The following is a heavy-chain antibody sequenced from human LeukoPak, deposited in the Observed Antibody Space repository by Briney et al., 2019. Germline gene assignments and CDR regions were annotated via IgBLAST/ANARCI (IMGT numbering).Heavy chain of an antibody. D-gene: IGHD3-10*01. CDR1: EFTFSSYW. CDR3: ARERTMVRGVISYSDY. V-gene: IGHV3-7*01. Sequence: GGSLRLSCAASEFTFSSYWMSWVRQAPGKGLEWVANIKQDRSEKYYVDSVKGRFTISRDNAKNSLYLQMNSLRAEDTAVYYCARERTMVRGVISYSDYWGQGTLVTVSS. CDR2: IKQDRSEK. J-gene: IGHJ4*02.